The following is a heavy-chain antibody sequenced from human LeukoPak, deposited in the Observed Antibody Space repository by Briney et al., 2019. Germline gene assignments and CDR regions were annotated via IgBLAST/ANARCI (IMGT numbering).Heavy chain of an antibody. J-gene: IGHJ3*02. CDR2: IHTSWST. V-gene: IGHV4-61*02. CDR1: GGSLSSGNYY. D-gene: IGHD3-22*01. CDR3: ARHGPPPYYYDSSGPVGAFDI. Sequence: SQTLSLTCTVSGGSLSSGNYYWSWIRQPPGKGLEWIGRIHTSWSTNYNPSLKSRVTISVDTSKNQFSLNLSSVTAADTAVYYCARHGPPPYYYDSSGPVGAFDIWGQGTMVTVSS.